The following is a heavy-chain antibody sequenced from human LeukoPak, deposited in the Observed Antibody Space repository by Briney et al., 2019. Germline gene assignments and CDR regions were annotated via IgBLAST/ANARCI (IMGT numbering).Heavy chain of an antibody. CDR3: AKDGLVLFGYLN. J-gene: IGHJ4*02. Sequence: GGSLRLSCAASRFTFNTYARSGVRQAPGKGVEWVSSIICSGCTTYYSASVKGRFTISTNNSNNTLYLQMNSLRAEDTAVYYFAKDGLVLFGYLNWGQGTLVTVSS. CDR1: RFTFNTYA. CDR2: IICSGCTT. D-gene: IGHD3-10*01. V-gene: IGHV3-23*01.